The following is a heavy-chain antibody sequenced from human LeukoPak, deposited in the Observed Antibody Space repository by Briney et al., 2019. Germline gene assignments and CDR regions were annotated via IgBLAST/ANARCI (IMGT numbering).Heavy chain of an antibody. V-gene: IGHV4-59*01. CDR1: GDSISSSD. CDR2: IYFTGIT. CDR3: SRSSGAFDY. J-gene: IGHJ4*02. Sequence: SETLSLTCTVSGDSISSSDWSWIRQPPGKGLEWIGYIYFTGITNYNPSLRSRVTMSLDTSKNQFSLKLNSVTAADTAVYYCSRSSGAFDYWGQGALVTVSS.